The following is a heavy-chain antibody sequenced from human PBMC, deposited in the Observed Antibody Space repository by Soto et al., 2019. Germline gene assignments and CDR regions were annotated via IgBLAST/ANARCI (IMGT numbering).Heavy chain of an antibody. D-gene: IGHD3-10*01. CDR2: IYYSGST. CDR3: ARVISSGSAWAFDI. CDR1: GGSISSGGYY. Sequence: SETLSLTCTVSGGSISSGGYYWSWIRHHPGKGLEGIGYIYYSGSTYYNPSLKSRVTISVDTSKNQFSLKLSSVTAADTAVYYCARVISSGSAWAFDIWDQGTMGTVSS. V-gene: IGHV4-31*02. J-gene: IGHJ3*02.